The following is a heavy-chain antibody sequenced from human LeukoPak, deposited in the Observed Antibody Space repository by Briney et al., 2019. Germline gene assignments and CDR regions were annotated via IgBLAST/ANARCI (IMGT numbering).Heavy chain of an antibody. CDR3: ATNMITFGGGPWIYNY. CDR2: FDPEDGET. V-gene: IGHV1-24*01. J-gene: IGHJ4*02. CDR1: GYTLTELS. Sequence: ASVKVSCKVSGYTLTELSMHWVRQAPGKGLEWMGGFDPEDGETIYAQKFKDRVTMTEDTSTDTAYMELSSLRSEDTAVYYCATNMITFGGGPWIYNYWGQGTLVTVSS. D-gene: IGHD3-16*01.